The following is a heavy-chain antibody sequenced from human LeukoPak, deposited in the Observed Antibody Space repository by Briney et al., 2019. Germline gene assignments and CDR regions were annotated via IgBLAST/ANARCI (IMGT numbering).Heavy chain of an antibody. D-gene: IGHD2-15*01. CDR2: IYYSGST. CDR1: GGSISSYY. Sequence: SETLSLTCTVSGGSISSYYWSWIRQPPGKGLEWIGYIYYSGSTNYNPSLKSRVTISVDTSKNQFSLKLSSVTAADTAVYYCARHLSGGSCCHFDYWGQGTLVTVSS. V-gene: IGHV4-59*08. J-gene: IGHJ4*02. CDR3: ARHLSGGSCCHFDY.